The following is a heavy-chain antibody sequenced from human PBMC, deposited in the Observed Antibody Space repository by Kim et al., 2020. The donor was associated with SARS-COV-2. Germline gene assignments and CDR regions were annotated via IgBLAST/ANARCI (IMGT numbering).Heavy chain of an antibody. CDR3: AKALVKYCSGGSCYQSDY. Sequence: GGSLRLSCAASGFTFSSYAMSWVRQAPGKGLEWVSVIYSGGSSTYYADSVKGRFTISRDNSKNTLYLQMNSLRAEDTAVYYCAKALVKYCSGGSCYQSDYWGQGTLVTVSS. CDR1: GFTFSSYA. CDR2: IYSGGSST. J-gene: IGHJ4*02. D-gene: IGHD2-15*01. V-gene: IGHV3-23*03.